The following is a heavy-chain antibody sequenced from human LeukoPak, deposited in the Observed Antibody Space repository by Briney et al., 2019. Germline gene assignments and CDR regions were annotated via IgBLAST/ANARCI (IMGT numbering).Heavy chain of an antibody. D-gene: IGHD6-19*01. J-gene: IGHJ4*02. CDR3: AGDRVAVAGTFDY. Sequence: SVKVSCKASGGTFSSYAISWVRQAPGQGLEWMGGIIPIFGTANYAQKFQGRVTITADESTSTAYMELSSLRSEDTAVYYCAGDRVAVAGTFDYWGQGTLVTVSS. CDR2: IIPIFGTA. V-gene: IGHV1-69*01. CDR1: GGTFSSYA.